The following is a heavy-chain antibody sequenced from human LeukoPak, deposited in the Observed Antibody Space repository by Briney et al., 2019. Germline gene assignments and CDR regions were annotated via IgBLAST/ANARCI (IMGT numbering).Heavy chain of an antibody. CDR1: GFTFSSYA. CDR2: ISGSGGST. V-gene: IGHV3-23*01. J-gene: IGHJ4*02. Sequence: GGSLRLSCAASGFTFSSYAMSWVRQAPGRGLEWVSTISGSGGSTYYADSVKGRFTISRDNSKNTLYLQMNSLRAEDTAVYYCAKDLSGLLWFGGFDYWGQGTLVTVSS. CDR3: AKDLSGLLWFGGFDY. D-gene: IGHD3-10*01.